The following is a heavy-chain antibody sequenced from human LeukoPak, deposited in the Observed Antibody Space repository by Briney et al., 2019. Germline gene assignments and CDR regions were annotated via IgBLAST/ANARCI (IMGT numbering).Heavy chain of an antibody. Sequence: SETLSLTCIVSGDSISSSSYYWGWIRQPPGTGVEWIGSIYNSGSTHYNPSLKSRVTISVDTSKNQFSLKLSSVTAADTAVYYCARHAYYGAKDFDYWGQGTLVTVSS. D-gene: IGHD4-23*01. V-gene: IGHV4-39*01. CDR1: GDSISSSSYY. J-gene: IGHJ4*02. CDR3: ARHAYYGAKDFDY. CDR2: IYNSGST.